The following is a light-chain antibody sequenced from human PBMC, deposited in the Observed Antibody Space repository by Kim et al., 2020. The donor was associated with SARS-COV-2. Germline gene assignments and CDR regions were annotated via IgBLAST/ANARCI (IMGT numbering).Light chain of an antibody. CDR2: GTS. CDR3: QQYNNWPLPCT. Sequence: SPWESATLSCRASQSFGTNLAWYQQKPGQAPRLLLYGTSIRATGIPARFSGSGSGTEFTLTISSLQSEDFAVYYCQQYNNWPLPCTFGQGTKLEI. CDR1: QSFGTN. J-gene: IGKJ2*02. V-gene: IGKV3-15*01.